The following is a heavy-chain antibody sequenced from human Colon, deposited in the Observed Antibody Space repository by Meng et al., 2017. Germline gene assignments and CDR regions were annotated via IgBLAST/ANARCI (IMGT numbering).Heavy chain of an antibody. CDR1: GGSISTSGYY. V-gene: IGHV4-39*01. D-gene: IGHD6-19*01. CDR3: VRSSGWVRTGFDP. CDR2: IGHSGIT. Sequence: PQLQESGPGLVKPSEALSLTCSVPGGSISTSGYYWGWIRQPPGKGLEWIGSIGHSGITYYTPSLKSRVTVSIDTSKSQFSLKLTSVTAADTAVYYCVRSSGWVRTGFDPWGQGTLVTVSS. J-gene: IGHJ5*02.